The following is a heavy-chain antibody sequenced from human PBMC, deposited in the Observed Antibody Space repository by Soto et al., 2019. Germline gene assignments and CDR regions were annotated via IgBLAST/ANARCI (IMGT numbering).Heavy chain of an antibody. CDR2: ISSSSSYI. D-gene: IGHD3-9*01. CDR3: ARDSTYDILAGYYNY. Sequence: GGSLRLSCAASGFTFSSYSMNWVRQAPGKGLEWVSSISSSSSYIYYADSVKGRFTISRDNAKNSLYLQMNSLRADDTAVYYCARDSTYDILAGYYNYWGQGTLVTVSS. V-gene: IGHV3-21*01. J-gene: IGHJ4*02. CDR1: GFTFSSYS.